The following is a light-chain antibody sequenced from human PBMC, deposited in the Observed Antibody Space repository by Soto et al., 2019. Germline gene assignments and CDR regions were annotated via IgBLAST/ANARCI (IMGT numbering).Light chain of an antibody. Sequence: IQMTQSPSSVSASVGDRVTITCRASQDISTWLAWFQQKPGKAPKLLISSASSLQSGVLSRFSGSGSGTDFTLTITSLQPEDFATYYCQQANSFLFTFGGGTKVDIK. V-gene: IGKV1-12*01. CDR3: QQANSFLFT. CDR2: SAS. CDR1: QDISTW. J-gene: IGKJ4*01.